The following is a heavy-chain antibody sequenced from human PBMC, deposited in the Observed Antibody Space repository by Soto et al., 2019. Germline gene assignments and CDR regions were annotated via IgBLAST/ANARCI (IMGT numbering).Heavy chain of an antibody. D-gene: IGHD3-22*01. CDR2: IYYSGST. V-gene: IGHV4-30-4*01. Sequence: PSETLSLTCTVSGGSISSGDYYWSWIRQPPGKGLEWIGYIYYSGSTYYNPSLKSRVTISVDTSKNQFSLKLSSVTAADTAVYYCARADDSSGPVDYWGQGTLVTVSS. CDR1: GGSISSGDYY. CDR3: ARADDSSGPVDY. J-gene: IGHJ4*02.